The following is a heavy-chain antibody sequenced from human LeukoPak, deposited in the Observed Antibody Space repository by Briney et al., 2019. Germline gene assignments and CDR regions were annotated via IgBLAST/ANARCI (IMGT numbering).Heavy chain of an antibody. Sequence: KPSETLSLTCTVSGGSISSSSYYWGWIRQPPGKGLERIGYIYYSGSTSNNPSLKSRVTISLDTSKNQFSLKLNSVTAADTAVYYCARGWYLDLWGRGTLVTVSS. V-gene: IGHV4-61*05. J-gene: IGHJ2*01. CDR1: GGSISSSSYY. CDR2: IYYSGST. CDR3: ARGWYLDL.